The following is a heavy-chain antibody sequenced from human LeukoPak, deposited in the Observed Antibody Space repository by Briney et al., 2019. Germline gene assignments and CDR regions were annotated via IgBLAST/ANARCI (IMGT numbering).Heavy chain of an antibody. CDR2: INPNSGGT. Sequence: ASVKVSCKASGYTFTGYYMHWVRQAPGQGLEWMGRINPNSGGTNYAQKFQGRVTMTRDTSISTAYMELSRLRSDDTAVYYCARDFGTGSYHLIDCSGGGCYAFDIWGQGTMVTVSS. CDR3: ARDFGTGSYHLIDCSGGGCYAFDI. V-gene: IGHV1-2*06. J-gene: IGHJ3*02. CDR1: GYTFTGYY. D-gene: IGHD2-15*01.